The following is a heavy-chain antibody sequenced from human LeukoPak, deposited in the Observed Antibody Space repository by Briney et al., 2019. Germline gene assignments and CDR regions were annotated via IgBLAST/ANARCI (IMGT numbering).Heavy chain of an antibody. CDR2: IGIRGDT. D-gene: IGHD6-19*01. CDR1: GFTFIDYG. CDR3: ARGGIQVSGIDEFDY. V-gene: IGHV3-13*01. Sequence: GGSLRLSCAASGFTFIDYGMHWVRRVIGKGLEWVSAIGIRGDTHYSGSVKGRFTISRENAESSLYLQMNSLRAEDTAVYYCARGGIQVSGIDEFDYWGQGTLVTVSS. J-gene: IGHJ4*02.